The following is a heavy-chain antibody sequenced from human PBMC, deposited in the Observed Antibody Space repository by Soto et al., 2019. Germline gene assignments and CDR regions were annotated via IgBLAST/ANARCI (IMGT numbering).Heavy chain of an antibody. V-gene: IGHV4-4*07. Sequence: PSETLSLTCPVSGGSISSYDWSWSREPAGKGLELIGRIYTSGRPNYNPALKRRVTLSVDTSKNQFSLKLSSVTAADTAVYYCARDDSAVAGGSAFDIWCQCTMVT. CDR1: GGSISSYD. D-gene: IGHD6-19*01. CDR3: ARDDSAVAGGSAFDI. J-gene: IGHJ3*02. CDR2: IYTSGRP.